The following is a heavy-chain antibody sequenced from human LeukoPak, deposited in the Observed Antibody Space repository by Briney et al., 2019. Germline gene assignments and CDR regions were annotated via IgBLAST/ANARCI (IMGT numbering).Heavy chain of an antibody. Sequence: ASVKVSCKASGYTFTSYGISWVRQAPGQGLEWMGWISAYNGNTNYAQKLQGRVTMTTDTSTSTAYMELRSLRSDDTAVYYCARDDPVYYYGSVGGRPNWFDPWGQGTLVTVSS. CDR3: ARDDPVYYYGSVGGRPNWFDP. D-gene: IGHD3-10*01. CDR2: ISAYNGNT. CDR1: GYTFTSYG. J-gene: IGHJ5*02. V-gene: IGHV1-18*01.